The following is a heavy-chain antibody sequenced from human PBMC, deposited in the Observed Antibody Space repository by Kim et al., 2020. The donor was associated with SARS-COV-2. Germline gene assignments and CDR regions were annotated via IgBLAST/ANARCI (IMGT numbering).Heavy chain of an antibody. CDR3: AREPRDCIRTSCHFDY. V-gene: IGHV6-1*01. D-gene: IGHD2-2*01. CDR1: GDSVSSDSAA. J-gene: IGHJ4*02. Sequence: SQTLSLTCVISGDSVSSDSAAWNWIRQSPSRGLEWLGRTYYRSKWYNDYGASVKSRVTVSPDTSKNQFSLQLNSVTPEDTAVYYCAREPRDCIRTSCHFDYWGQGILVTVSS. CDR2: TYYRSKWYN.